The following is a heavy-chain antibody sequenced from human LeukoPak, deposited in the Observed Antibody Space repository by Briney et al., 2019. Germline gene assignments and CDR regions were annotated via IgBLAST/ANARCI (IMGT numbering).Heavy chain of an antibody. CDR2: ISSSSSPI. J-gene: IGHJ4*02. CDR1: GFTFSDYY. D-gene: IGHD4-17*01. CDR3: ARGRLYGPDY. Sequence: GGSLGLSCAASGFTFSDYYMNWIRQAPGKGLEWVSYISSSSSPIYYGDSVKGRFTISRDNAKNSLYLQMNSLRAEDTAVYYCARGRLYGPDYWGQGTLVTVSS. V-gene: IGHV3-11*04.